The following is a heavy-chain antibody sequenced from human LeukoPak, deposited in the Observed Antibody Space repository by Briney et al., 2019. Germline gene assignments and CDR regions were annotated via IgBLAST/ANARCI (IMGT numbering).Heavy chain of an antibody. CDR2: INHSGST. D-gene: IGHD6-13*01. CDR3: ARGHQGGAAAGRGYYFDY. J-gene: IGHJ4*02. Sequence: SQTLSLTCTVSGGSISSGGYYWSWIRQHPGKGLEWIGEINHSGSTNYNPSLKSRVTISVDTSKNQFSLKLSSVTAADTAVYYCARGHQGGAAAGRGYYFDYWGQGTLVTVSS. V-gene: IGHV4-31*03. CDR1: GGSISSGGYY.